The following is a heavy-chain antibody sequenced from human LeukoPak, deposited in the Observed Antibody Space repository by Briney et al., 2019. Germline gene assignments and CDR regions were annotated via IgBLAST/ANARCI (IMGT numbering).Heavy chain of an antibody. Sequence: SETLSLTCAVSGGSISSYYWSWIRQPPGKGLEWIGYIYYSGSTNYNPSLKSRVTISVDTSKNQFSLKLSSATAADTAVYYCARDGFPVGPFDYWGQGTLVTVSS. V-gene: IGHV4-59*01. D-gene: IGHD1-26*01. CDR3: ARDGFPVGPFDY. CDR1: GGSISSYY. CDR2: IYYSGST. J-gene: IGHJ4*02.